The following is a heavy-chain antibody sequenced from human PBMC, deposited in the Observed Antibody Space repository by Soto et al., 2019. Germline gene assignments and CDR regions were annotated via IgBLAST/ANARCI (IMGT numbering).Heavy chain of an antibody. CDR1: GFTFSSYS. CDR3: ARSYEYSSSSFEFWHYYYGMDV. V-gene: IGHV3-21*01. CDR2: ISSSSSYI. D-gene: IGHD6-6*01. Sequence: EVQLVESGGGLVKPGGSLRLSCAASGFTFSSYSMNWVRQAPGKGLEWVSSISSSSSYIYYADSVNGRFTISRDNTKNSLYLQMNSLRAEDTAVYYCARSYEYSSSSFEFWHYYYGMDVWGQGTTVTVSS. J-gene: IGHJ6*02.